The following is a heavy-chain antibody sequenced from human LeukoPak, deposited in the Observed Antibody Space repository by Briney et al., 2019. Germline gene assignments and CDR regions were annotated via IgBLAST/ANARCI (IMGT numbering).Heavy chain of an antibody. CDR1: GGSISSSGYS. J-gene: IGHJ5*02. V-gene: IGHV4-30-2*01. Sequence: SQTLSLTCTASGGSISSSGYSWSWIRQPPGKGLEYIGYIYHSGNTYYNPSLKSRVTMSVDRSKNQFSLKLSSVTAADTAVYYCARVSTATSTYWFDPWGQGTLVTVSS. CDR3: ARVSTATSTYWFDP. D-gene: IGHD5-18*01. CDR2: IYHSGNT.